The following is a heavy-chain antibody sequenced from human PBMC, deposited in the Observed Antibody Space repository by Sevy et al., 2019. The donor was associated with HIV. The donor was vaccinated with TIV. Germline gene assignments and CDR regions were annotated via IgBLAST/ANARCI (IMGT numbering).Heavy chain of an antibody. CDR2: IHSDDTT. CDR3: ARSKSGYGYALNY. J-gene: IGHJ4*02. Sequence: RGSLRLSCAASGFTVNSNYMTWVRQAPGKGLEGVSVIHSDDTTYHADSVKDRFTISRDNFKNTLYLHMSSLRAEDTAVYYCARSKSGYGYALNYWGQGTLVTVSS. D-gene: IGHD5-18*01. CDR1: GFTVNSNY. V-gene: IGHV3-66*01.